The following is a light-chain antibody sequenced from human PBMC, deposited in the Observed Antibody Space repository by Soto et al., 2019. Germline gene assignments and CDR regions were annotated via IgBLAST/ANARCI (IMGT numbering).Light chain of an antibody. Sequence: IQLTQSPSSLSASVGDRVTITCRASQDISSYLGWYQQKPGKAPKLLIYAASTLQSGVPSRFSGSGSGTDFTLTIISLQPEDFATYFCQQLNNYPSTFGGGTKVEIK. CDR1: QDISSY. CDR3: QQLNNYPST. J-gene: IGKJ4*01. CDR2: AAS. V-gene: IGKV1-9*01.